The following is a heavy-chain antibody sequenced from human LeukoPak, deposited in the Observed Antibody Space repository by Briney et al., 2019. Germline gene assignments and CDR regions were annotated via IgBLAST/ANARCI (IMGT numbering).Heavy chain of an antibody. CDR1: GGSISSSSAY. J-gene: IGHJ4*02. Sequence: PSETLSLTCTVSGGSISSSSAYWGWIRQPPGKGLGWIGSIYYSKNTYYNPSLKSRVTISADTSKNQFSLTLGSVSATDTAVYYCVSPRGFSYGYFDYWGQGTLVTVSS. CDR2: IYYSKNT. CDR3: VSPRGFSYGYFDY. V-gene: IGHV4-39*01. D-gene: IGHD5-18*01.